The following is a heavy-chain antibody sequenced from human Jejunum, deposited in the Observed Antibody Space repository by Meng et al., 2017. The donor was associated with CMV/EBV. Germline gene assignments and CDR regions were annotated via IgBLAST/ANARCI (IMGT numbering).Heavy chain of an antibody. CDR3: ARGREVAVAGIPFDY. CDR2: IHPGGGGT. CDR1: GYTVTSYD. Sequence: SGYTVTSYDIHWVRRAPRQGLEWMGVIHPGGGGTNYAQKFQGRVVMTRDTSTSTVYMELSSLRTEDTAVYYCARGREVAVAGIPFDYWGQGTLVTVSS. J-gene: IGHJ4*02. D-gene: IGHD6-19*01. V-gene: IGHV1-46*01.